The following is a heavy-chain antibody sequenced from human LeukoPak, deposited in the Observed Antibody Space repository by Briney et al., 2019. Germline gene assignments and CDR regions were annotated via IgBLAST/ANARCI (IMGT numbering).Heavy chain of an antibody. CDR2: INPNSGGT. J-gene: IGHJ6*02. Sequence: ASVKVSCKASGYTFTGYYMHWVRQAPGQGLEWMGWINPNSGGTNYAQKFQGRVTMTRDTSISIAYMELSRLRSDDTAVYYCASAGFGELAHYYYGMDVWGQGTTVTVSS. CDR3: ASAGFGELAHYYYGMDV. CDR1: GYTFTGYY. D-gene: IGHD3-10*01. V-gene: IGHV1-2*02.